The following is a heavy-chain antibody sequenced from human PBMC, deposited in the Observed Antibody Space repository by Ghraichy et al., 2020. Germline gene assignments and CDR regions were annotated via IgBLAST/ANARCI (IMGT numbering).Heavy chain of an antibody. CDR3: ARPAEQWPLLGSWYFDL. D-gene: IGHD6-19*01. V-gene: IGHV4-39*01. Sequence: SETLSLTCTVSGGSISSSSYYWGWIRQPPGKGLEWIGSIYYSGSTYYNPSLKSRVTISVDTSKNQFSLKLSSVTAADTAVYYCARPAEQWPLLGSWYFDLWGRGTLVTVSS. CDR2: IYYSGST. J-gene: IGHJ2*01. CDR1: GGSISSSSYY.